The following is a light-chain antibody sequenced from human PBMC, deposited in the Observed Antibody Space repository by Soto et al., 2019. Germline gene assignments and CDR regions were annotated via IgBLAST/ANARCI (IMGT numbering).Light chain of an antibody. CDR2: EDV. CDR3: CSYAGGTSVI. CDR1: SSDVGRYSL. Sequence: QSALNQPASVSGSPGQSLTISCTGTSSDVGRYSLVSWYQQHPGKAPKLIIYEDVERPSGVSYRFSGSKSGNTASLTISGLQTEDEADYYCCSYAGGTSVIFGGGTKLTVL. J-gene: IGLJ2*01. V-gene: IGLV2-23*01.